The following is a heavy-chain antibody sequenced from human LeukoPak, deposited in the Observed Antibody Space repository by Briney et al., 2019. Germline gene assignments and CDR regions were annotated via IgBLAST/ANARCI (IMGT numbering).Heavy chain of an antibody. Sequence: ASVKVSCKASGYMFTKYGFSWVRQAPGQGLEWMGWISAYNGNTNYAQKLQGRVTMTTDTSTSTAYMELRSLRSDDTAVYYCASVGLSGYYWDYWGQGTLVTVSS. CDR2: ISAYNGNT. CDR1: GYMFTKYG. CDR3: ASVGLSGYYWDY. V-gene: IGHV1-18*01. D-gene: IGHD3-22*01. J-gene: IGHJ4*02.